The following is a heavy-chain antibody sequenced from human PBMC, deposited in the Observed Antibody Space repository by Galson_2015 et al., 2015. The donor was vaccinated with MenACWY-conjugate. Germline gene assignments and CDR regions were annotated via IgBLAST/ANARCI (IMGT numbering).Heavy chain of an antibody. V-gene: IGHV3-74*01. Sequence: SLRLSCAASGFTFNNYWMHWVRHPPGKGLEWISCIKADGSISDYADSVKGRFTISTDNAKNMVYLQMDGLGDEDTAVYFCARDNNWSFDSWGQGTLVTVSS. CDR2: IKADGSIS. CDR1: GFTFNNYW. D-gene: IGHD1-1*01. CDR3: ARDNNWSFDS. J-gene: IGHJ4*02.